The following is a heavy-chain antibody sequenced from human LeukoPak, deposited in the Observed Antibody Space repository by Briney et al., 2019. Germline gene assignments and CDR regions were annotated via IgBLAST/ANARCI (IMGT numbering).Heavy chain of an antibody. D-gene: IGHD4-17*01. V-gene: IGHV1-24*01. CDR2: FDPEDGET. CDR3: ATDGMTTVTMGAFDI. Sequence: ASVKVSCKVSGYTLTELSMHWVRQAPGKGLEWMGGFDPEDGETIYAQKFQGRVTMTEDTSTDTAYMELSSLRSEDTAVYYCATDGMTTVTMGAFDIWGQGTMVTVSS. J-gene: IGHJ3*02. CDR1: GYTLTELS.